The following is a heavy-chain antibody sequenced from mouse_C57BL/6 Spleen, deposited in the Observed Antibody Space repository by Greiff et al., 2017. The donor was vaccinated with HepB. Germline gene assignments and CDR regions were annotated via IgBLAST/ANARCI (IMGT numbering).Heavy chain of an antibody. CDR1: GFTFSSYA. J-gene: IGHJ3*01. CDR3: TREGAGTAWFAY. CDR2: ISRGGDYI. D-gene: IGHD4-1*01. Sequence: EVKLVESGEGLVKPGGSLKLSCAASGFTFSSYAMSWVRQTPEKRLEWVAYISRGGDYIYYADTVKGRFTISRANARNTLDLQMSSLKSEDTAMYYCTREGAGTAWFAYWGQGTRVTVSA. V-gene: IGHV5-9-1*02.